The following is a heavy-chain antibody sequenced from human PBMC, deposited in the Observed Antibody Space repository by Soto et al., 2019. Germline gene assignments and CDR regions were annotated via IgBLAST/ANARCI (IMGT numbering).Heavy chain of an antibody. CDR2: IDPSDSYT. V-gene: IGHV5-10-1*01. CDR1: GYSFTSYW. Sequence: PGESLKISCKGSGYSFTSYWISWVRQMPGKGLEWMGRIDPSDSYTNYSPSFQGHVTISADKSISTAYLQWSSLKASDTAMYYCARQTGGYSYGYYYYYGMDVWGQGTTVTVSS. D-gene: IGHD5-18*01. CDR3: ARQTGGYSYGYYYYYGMDV. J-gene: IGHJ6*02.